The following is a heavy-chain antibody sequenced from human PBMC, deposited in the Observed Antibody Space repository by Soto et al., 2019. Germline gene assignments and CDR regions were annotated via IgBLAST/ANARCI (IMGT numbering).Heavy chain of an antibody. Sequence: SETLSLTCTVSGGSISSSSYYWGWIRQPPGKGLEWIGSIYYSGSTYYNPSLKSRVTISVDTSKNQFSLKLSSVTAADTAVYYCARGDFWSGYYPLYFDYWGQGTLVTVSS. V-gene: IGHV4-39*01. J-gene: IGHJ4*02. CDR3: ARGDFWSGYYPLYFDY. D-gene: IGHD3-3*01. CDR1: GGSISSSSYY. CDR2: IYYSGST.